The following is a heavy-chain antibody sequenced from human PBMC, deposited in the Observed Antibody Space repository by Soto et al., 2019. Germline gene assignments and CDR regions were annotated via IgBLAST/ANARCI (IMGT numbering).Heavy chain of an antibody. CDR3: AKSAYSSSSFWHFDL. Sequence: LESGGGLGQPGGSLRLSCAASGFSFSDYAMTWVRQAPGKGLEWISAILGGGDIMYTSDSVKGRFTISRDNSNNTLFLQMNNLRVDDTALYYCAKSAYSSSSFWHFDLWGRGTLVTVSS. D-gene: IGHD6-6*01. CDR1: GFSFSDYA. CDR2: ILGGGDIM. V-gene: IGHV3-23*01. J-gene: IGHJ2*01.